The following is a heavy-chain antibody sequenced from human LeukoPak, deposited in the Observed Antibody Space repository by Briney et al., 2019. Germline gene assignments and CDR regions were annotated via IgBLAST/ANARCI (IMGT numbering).Heavy chain of an antibody. Sequence: PSETLSLTCAVYGGSFSGYYWRWIRQPPGKGLEWIGEINHSGSTNYNPSFNSRVTISVDTSKNQFSLKLSSVTAADTAVYYCARVVDFWSGYYLDYWGQETLVTVSS. CDR2: INHSGST. D-gene: IGHD3-3*01. J-gene: IGHJ4*02. CDR1: GGSFSGYY. CDR3: ARVVDFWSGYYLDY. V-gene: IGHV4-34*01.